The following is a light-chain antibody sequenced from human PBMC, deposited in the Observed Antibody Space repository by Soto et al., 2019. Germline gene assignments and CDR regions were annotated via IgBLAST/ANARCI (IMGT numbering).Light chain of an antibody. CDR3: QKYGSSPIT. Sequence: EIVLTQSPGTLSLSPGERATLSCRASQSVNANYLAWYHQKPGQAPRLLIYGASSRVTGIPDRFSVSGSGTDFTLTISRLEPEDFAVYYCQKYGSSPITFGGRTKVEIK. V-gene: IGKV3-20*01. J-gene: IGKJ4*01. CDR1: QSVNANY. CDR2: GAS.